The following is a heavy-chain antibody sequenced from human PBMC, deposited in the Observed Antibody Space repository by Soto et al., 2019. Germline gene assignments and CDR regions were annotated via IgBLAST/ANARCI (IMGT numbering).Heavy chain of an antibody. D-gene: IGHD6-13*01. CDR3: ARLKGEQQFQSYGMDV. J-gene: IGHJ6*02. CDR2: IYYSGST. CDR1: GGSISSYY. Sequence: QVQLQESGPGLVKPSETLSLTCTVSGGSISSYYWSWIRQPPGKGLEWIGYIYYSGSTNYNPSLKSRVTISVDTSKNQFSLKLSSVTAADTAVYYCARLKGEQQFQSYGMDVWGQGTTVTVSS. V-gene: IGHV4-59*08.